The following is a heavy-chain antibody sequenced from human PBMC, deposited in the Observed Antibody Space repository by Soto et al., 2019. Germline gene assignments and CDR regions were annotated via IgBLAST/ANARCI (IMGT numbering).Heavy chain of an antibody. J-gene: IGHJ5*02. CDR1: GASISGFY. CDR3: VRDGTRTLRDWFDP. D-gene: IGHD1-1*01. CDR2: IYATGTT. Sequence: SETLSLTCTVSGASISGFYWSWIRKSAGKGLEWIGRIYATGTTDYNPSLKSRVMMSVDTSKKQFSLKLRSVTAADTAVYYCVRDGTRTLRDWFDPWGQGISVTVSS. V-gene: IGHV4-4*07.